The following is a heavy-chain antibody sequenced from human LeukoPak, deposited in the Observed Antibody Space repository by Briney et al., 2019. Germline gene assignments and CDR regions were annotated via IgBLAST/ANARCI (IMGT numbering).Heavy chain of an antibody. D-gene: IGHD3-22*01. J-gene: IGHJ6*02. V-gene: IGHV1-69*04. Sequence: ASVKVSCKASGGTFSSYAISWVRQAPGQGLEWMGRIIPILGIANYAQKFQGRVTITADKSTSTAYMELSSLRSEDTAVYYCARNYYDSSGYPGRYGTDVWGQGTTVTVSS. CDR2: IIPILGIA. CDR3: ARNYYDSSGYPGRYGTDV. CDR1: GGTFSSYA.